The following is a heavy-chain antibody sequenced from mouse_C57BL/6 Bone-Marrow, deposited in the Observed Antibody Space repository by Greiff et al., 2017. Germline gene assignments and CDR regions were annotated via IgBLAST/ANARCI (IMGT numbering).Heavy chain of an antibody. CDR2: IYPRSGNT. D-gene: IGHD4-1*01. V-gene: IGHV1-81*01. CDR3: AILGPDWYFDV. J-gene: IGHJ1*03. Sequence: QVQLKQSGAELARPGASVKLSCTASGYTFTSYGISWVQQRTGQGLEWIGEIYPRSGNTYYTEKFKGQATLTADKSSRTAYMELRSLTSEDSAVYFCAILGPDWYFDVWGTGTTVTVSS. CDR1: GYTFTSYG.